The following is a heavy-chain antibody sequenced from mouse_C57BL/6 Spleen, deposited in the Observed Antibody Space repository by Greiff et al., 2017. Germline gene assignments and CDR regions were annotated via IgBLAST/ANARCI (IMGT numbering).Heavy chain of an antibody. J-gene: IGHJ3*01. CDR2: INPYNGGT. CDR1: GYTFTDYY. CDR3: AREGDYGSSYGFAY. Sequence: EVQLQQSGPVLVKPGASVKMSCKASGYTFTDYYMNWVKQSHGKSLEWIGVINPYNGGTSYNQKFKGKATLTADKSSSTAYMELNSLTSEDSAVYYCAREGDYGSSYGFAYWGQGTLVTVSA. D-gene: IGHD1-1*01. V-gene: IGHV1-19*01.